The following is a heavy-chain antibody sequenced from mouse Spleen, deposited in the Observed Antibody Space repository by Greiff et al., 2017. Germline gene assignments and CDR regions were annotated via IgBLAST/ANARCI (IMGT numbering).Heavy chain of an antibody. V-gene: IGHV5-17*01. Sequence: EVQLVESGGGLVKPGGSLKLSCAASGFTFSDYGMHWVRQAPEKGLEWVAYISSGSSTIYYADTVKGRFTISRDNAKNTLFLQMTSLRSEDTAMYYCARTRYGLGWFAYWGQGTLVTVSA. J-gene: IGHJ3*01. D-gene: IGHD1-1*02. CDR1: GFTFSDYG. CDR3: ARTRYGLGWFAY. CDR2: ISSGSSTI.